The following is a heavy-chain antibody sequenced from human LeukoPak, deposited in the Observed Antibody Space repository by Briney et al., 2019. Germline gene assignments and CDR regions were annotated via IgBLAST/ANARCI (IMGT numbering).Heavy chain of an antibody. CDR2: ISAYNGNT. CDR3: ARVPGDSVVPIEGY. CDR1: GYTFTSYG. V-gene: IGHV1-18*01. Sequence: ASVKVSCKASGYTFTSYGISLVRQAPGQGLEWMGWISAYNGNTNYAQKLQGRVTMTTDTSTSTAYMEPRSLRSDDTAVYYCARVPGDSVVPIEGYWGQGTLVTVSS. J-gene: IGHJ4*02. D-gene: IGHD2-21*01.